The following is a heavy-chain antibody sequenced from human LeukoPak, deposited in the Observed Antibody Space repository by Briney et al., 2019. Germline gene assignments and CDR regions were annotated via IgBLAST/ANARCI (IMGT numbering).Heavy chain of an antibody. Sequence: ASVKVSCKASGYTFTGYYIHWVRQAPGQGLEWMGWINPNSGGTNYAQKFQGRVTMTRDTSTSTVYMELSSLRSEDTAVCYCAREYSSGWPRNWFDPWGQGTLVTVSS. CDR3: AREYSSGWPRNWFDP. CDR1: GYTFTGYY. CDR2: INPNSGGT. J-gene: IGHJ5*02. V-gene: IGHV1-2*02. D-gene: IGHD6-19*01.